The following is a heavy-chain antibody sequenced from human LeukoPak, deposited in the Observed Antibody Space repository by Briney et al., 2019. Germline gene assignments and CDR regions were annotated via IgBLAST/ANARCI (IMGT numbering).Heavy chain of an antibody. Sequence: GGSLRLSCAASGFTFSSYAMHWVRQAPGKGLKWVAVISYDGSNKYYADSVKGRFTISRDNSKNTLYLQMNSLRAEDTAVYYCARSITMVRGVIPTLGYWGQGTLVTVSP. CDR2: ISYDGSNK. CDR3: ARSITMVRGVIPTLGY. J-gene: IGHJ4*02. CDR1: GFTFSSYA. V-gene: IGHV3-30-3*01. D-gene: IGHD3-10*01.